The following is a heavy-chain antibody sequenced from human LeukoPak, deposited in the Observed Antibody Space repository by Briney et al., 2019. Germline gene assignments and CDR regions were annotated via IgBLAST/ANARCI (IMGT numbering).Heavy chain of an antibody. CDR2: ISAHNGNT. Sequence: ASVKVSCKASGYSFTNNGIIWVRQTPGQGLQWMGWISAHNGNTNYAQKLQGRVTLTTDTSTSTAYMELRSLTSDDTAVYYCARAETTLLLNYWGQGTLVTVSS. J-gene: IGHJ4*02. CDR3: ARAETTLLLNY. V-gene: IGHV1-18*01. D-gene: IGHD4-11*01. CDR1: GYSFTNNG.